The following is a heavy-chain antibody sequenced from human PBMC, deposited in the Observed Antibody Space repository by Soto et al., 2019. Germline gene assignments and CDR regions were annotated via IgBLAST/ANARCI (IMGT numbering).Heavy chain of an antibody. D-gene: IGHD3-10*01. Sequence: EVQLVESGGGLVQPGGSLRLSCAASGFTFSGSWMHWVRQAPGKGLVWVSRINGDGSGTSYADFVKGRFTISRGDAKNTLFLQMNCLRAEDTAVYYCARGIFGSGTANDYWGQGTLVTVSS. CDR2: INGDGSGT. CDR3: ARGIFGSGTANDY. J-gene: IGHJ4*02. V-gene: IGHV3-74*01. CDR1: GFTFSGSW.